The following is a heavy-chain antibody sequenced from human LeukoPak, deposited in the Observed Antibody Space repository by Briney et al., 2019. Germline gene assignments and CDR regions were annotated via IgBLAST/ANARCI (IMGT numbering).Heavy chain of an antibody. Sequence: ASVKVSCKASGYTFTSYYMHWVRQAPGQGLEWMGIINPSGGSTSYAQKFQGRVTMTRDTSTSTVYMELSSLRSEDTAVYYCARETTQKKQSSNWFDPWGQGTLVTVSS. D-gene: IGHD1-1*01. V-gene: IGHV1-46*01. J-gene: IGHJ5*02. CDR1: GYTFTSYY. CDR2: INPSGGST. CDR3: ARETTQKKQSSNWFDP.